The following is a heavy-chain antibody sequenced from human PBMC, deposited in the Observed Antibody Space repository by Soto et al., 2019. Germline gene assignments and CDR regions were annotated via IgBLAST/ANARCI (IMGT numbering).Heavy chain of an antibody. CDR2: INHSGST. CDR1: GGSFSGYY. V-gene: IGHV4-34*01. D-gene: IGHD6-13*01. J-gene: IGHJ5*02. Sequence: ASETLSLTCAVYGGSFSGYYWSWIRQPPGKGLEWIGEINHSGSTNYNPSLKSRVTISVDTSKNQFSLKLSSVTAADTAVYYCARAKRAYSSSWYYWFDPWGQGTLVTVSS. CDR3: ARAKRAYSSSWYYWFDP.